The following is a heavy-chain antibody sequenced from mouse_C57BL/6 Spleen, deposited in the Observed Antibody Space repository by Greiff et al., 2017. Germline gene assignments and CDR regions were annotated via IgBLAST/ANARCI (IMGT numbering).Heavy chain of an antibody. CDR3: ARGPNWYFDV. J-gene: IGHJ1*03. CDR2: IDPSDSYT. CDR1: GYTFTSYW. V-gene: IGHV1-59*01. Sequence: QLQQPGAELVRPGTSVKLSCKASGYTFTSYWMHWVKQRPGQGLEWIGVIDPSDSYTNYNQKFKGKATLTVDTSSSTAYMQLSSLTSEDSAVYYCARGPNWYFDVWGTGTTVTVSS.